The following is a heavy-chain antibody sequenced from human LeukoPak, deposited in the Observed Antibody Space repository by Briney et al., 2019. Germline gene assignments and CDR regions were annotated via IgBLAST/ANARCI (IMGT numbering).Heavy chain of an antibody. CDR1: GFTFSSYW. CDR3: ARESSGSYGPFDY. V-gene: IGHV3-74*01. Sequence: GGSLRLSCAASGFTFSSYWMHWVRQAPGKGLVWVSRINSDGSSTSYADSVKGRFTISRDNAKNTLYLQMNSLRAEDTAVYYCARESSGSYGPFDYWGQGTLVTVSS. J-gene: IGHJ4*02. D-gene: IGHD1-26*01. CDR2: INSDGSST.